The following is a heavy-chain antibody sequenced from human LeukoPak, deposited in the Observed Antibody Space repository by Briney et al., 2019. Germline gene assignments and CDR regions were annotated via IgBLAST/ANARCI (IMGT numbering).Heavy chain of an antibody. Sequence: ASVKVSCKASGYTFTGYYMHWVRQAPGQGLEWMGWINPNSGGTNYAQKFQGRVTMTRDTSISTAYMELSRLRSDDTAVYYCARGFVLLWFGGFDYWGQGTLVTVSS. CDR2: INPNSGGT. V-gene: IGHV1-2*02. CDR3: ARGFVLLWFGGFDY. CDR1: GYTFTGYY. J-gene: IGHJ4*02. D-gene: IGHD3-10*01.